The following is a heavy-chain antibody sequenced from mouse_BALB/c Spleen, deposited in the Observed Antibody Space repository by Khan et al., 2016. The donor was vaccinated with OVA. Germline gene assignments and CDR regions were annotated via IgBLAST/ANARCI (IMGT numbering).Heavy chain of an antibody. CDR2: IDPENGNT. J-gene: IGHJ3*01. CDR3: ARRGYGNYWFAY. V-gene: IGHV14-1*02. D-gene: IGHD2-1*01. CDR1: GFNIKDYY. Sequence: VRLQQSGAELVRPGALVKLSCKASGFNIKDYYMLWVKQRPEQGLEWIGWIDPENGNTIYDPKFQGKASITADTSSNTAYLQLSSLTSEDTAVYYCARRGYGNYWFAYWGQGTLVTVSA.